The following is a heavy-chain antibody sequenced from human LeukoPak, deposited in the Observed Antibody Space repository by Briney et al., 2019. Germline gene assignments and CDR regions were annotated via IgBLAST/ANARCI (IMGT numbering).Heavy chain of an antibody. V-gene: IGHV4-30-4*08. J-gene: IGHJ4*02. CDR2: IYYSGST. D-gene: IGHD4-23*01. Sequence: SQTLSLTCTVSGGSISSGDYYWSWIRQPPGKGLEWIGYIYYSGSTYSHPSLKSRVTISVDTSKNQFSLKLSSVTAADTAVYYCARVGTVVRPFFDYWGQGTLVTVSS. CDR1: GGSISSGDYY. CDR3: ARVGTVVRPFFDY.